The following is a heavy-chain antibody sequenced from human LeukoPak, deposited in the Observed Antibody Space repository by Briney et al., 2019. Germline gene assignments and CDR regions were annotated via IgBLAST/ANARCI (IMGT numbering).Heavy chain of an antibody. D-gene: IGHD2-8*01. CDR3: ARVTNGGMDV. J-gene: IGHJ6*02. V-gene: IGHV3-43*02. Sequence: PGGSLRLSCAASGFTFDDYAMHWVRQAPGKGLEWVSLISGDGGSTYYADSVKGRFTISRDNSKNSLYLQMNSLRTGDTALYFCARVTNGGMDVWGQGTTVTVSS. CDR2: ISGDGGST. CDR1: GFTFDDYA.